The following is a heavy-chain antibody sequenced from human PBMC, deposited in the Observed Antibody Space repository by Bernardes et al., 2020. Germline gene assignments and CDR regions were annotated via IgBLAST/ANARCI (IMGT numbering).Heavy chain of an antibody. J-gene: IGHJ5*02. V-gene: IGHV4-34*01. CDR1: GGSFSGYY. CDR2: INHSGST. CDR3: ARSGCSGGRCSTKNNWFDP. Sequence: SETLSLTCAVYGGSFSGYYWSWIRQPPGKGLEWIGEINHSGSTNYNPSLKSRATISADTSKNQFSLKRSSVTAADTAVYYCARSGCSGGRCSTKNNWFDPWGQGTLVTVSS. D-gene: IGHD2-15*01.